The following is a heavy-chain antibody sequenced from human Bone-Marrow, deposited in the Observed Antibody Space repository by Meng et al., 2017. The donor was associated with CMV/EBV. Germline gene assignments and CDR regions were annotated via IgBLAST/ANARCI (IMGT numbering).Heavy chain of an antibody. D-gene: IGHD5-24*01. CDR3: AREGVVKRWLQFTGIFYFDY. V-gene: IGHV3-30-3*01. J-gene: IGHJ4*02. Sequence: GESLKISCAVSGFTFSRYVMHWVRQAPGKGLEWVAVILYDGSNKYYADSVKGRFTISRDNSKNTLYLQMNSLRAEDTAVYYCAREGVVKRWLQFTGIFYFDYWGQGTLVTVSS. CDR1: GFTFSRYV. CDR2: ILYDGSNK.